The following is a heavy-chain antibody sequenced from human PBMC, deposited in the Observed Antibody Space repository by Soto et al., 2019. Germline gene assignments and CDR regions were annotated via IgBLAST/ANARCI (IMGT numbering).Heavy chain of an antibody. V-gene: IGHV3-23*01. CDR3: AHIRSVVVVPAAIGRAAAGTDFDY. CDR2: ISGSGGST. Sequence: GGSLRLSCAASGFTFSSYAMSWVRQAPGKGLEWVSAISGSGGSTYYADSVKGRFTISRDNSKNTLYRQMNSLRAADTAVDYCAHIRSVVVVPAAIGRAAAGTDFDYWGQGTLVTVSS. CDR1: GFTFSSYA. D-gene: IGHD2-2*01. J-gene: IGHJ4*02.